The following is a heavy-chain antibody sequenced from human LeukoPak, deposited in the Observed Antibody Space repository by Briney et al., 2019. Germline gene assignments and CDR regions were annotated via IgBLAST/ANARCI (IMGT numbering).Heavy chain of an antibody. D-gene: IGHD5-18*01. Sequence: SETLSLTCAVYGGSFSGYYWSWIRQPPGKGLEWIGSIYYSGSTYYNPSLKSRVTISVDTSKNQFSLRLSSVTAADTAIYYCASQGYSYAQAPYYFDYWGQGTLVTVTS. V-gene: IGHV4-34*01. CDR3: ASQGYSYAQAPYYFDY. CDR2: IYYSGST. J-gene: IGHJ4*02. CDR1: GGSFSGYY.